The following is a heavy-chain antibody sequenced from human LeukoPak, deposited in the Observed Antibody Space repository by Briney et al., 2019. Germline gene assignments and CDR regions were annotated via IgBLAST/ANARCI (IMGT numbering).Heavy chain of an antibody. CDR2: ISGTTSYI. J-gene: IGHJ4*02. CDR3: AKVSDFGVVINLFDY. CDR1: GFTFSSYT. V-gene: IGHV3-21*04. D-gene: IGHD3-3*01. Sequence: PGGSLRLSCVASGFTFSSYTMNWVRQAPGKGLEWVSSISGTTSYIYYVDSLKGRFTISRDNAKNSLFLQMDGLRAEDTAVYYCAKVSDFGVVINLFDYWGQGTLVTVSS.